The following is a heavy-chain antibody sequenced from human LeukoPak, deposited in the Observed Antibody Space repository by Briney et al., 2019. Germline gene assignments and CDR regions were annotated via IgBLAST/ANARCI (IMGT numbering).Heavy chain of an antibody. J-gene: IGHJ4*02. CDR3: ARARSPGSYSPKGPFDY. D-gene: IGHD1-26*01. V-gene: IGHV4-61*02. CDR2: IYTSGST. CDR1: GGSISSGGYY. Sequence: SETLSLTCTVSGGSISSGGYYWSWIRQPAGKGLEWIGRIYTSGSTNYNPSLKSRVTISLDTSKNQFSLKVTSVTAADTAVYYCARARSPGSYSPKGPFDYWGQGTLVIVSS.